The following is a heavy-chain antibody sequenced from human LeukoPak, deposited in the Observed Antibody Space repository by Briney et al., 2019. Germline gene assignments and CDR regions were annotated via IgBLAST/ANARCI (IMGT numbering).Heavy chain of an antibody. CDR1: RFTFSNYA. Sequence: GGSLRLSCVGSRFTFSNYAMTWVRQAPGKGLEWVSAISGPGGSTYYADSVKGRFTISRDNSNNTLYLQMNSVTAEDTAVYYCATFLAIVTARDSLYFQHWGQGTLVTVSS. J-gene: IGHJ1*01. D-gene: IGHD3-3*02. V-gene: IGHV3-23*01. CDR3: ATFLAIVTARDSLYFQH. CDR2: ISGPGGST.